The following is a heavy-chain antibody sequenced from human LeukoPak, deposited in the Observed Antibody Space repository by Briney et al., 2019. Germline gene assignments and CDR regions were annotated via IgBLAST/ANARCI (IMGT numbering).Heavy chain of an antibody. D-gene: IGHD3-22*01. Sequence: ASVKVSCKASGYSFTDYYMHWVRQAPGQGLEGMGWINPNSGGTNYAQNFQGRVTLTRGTSISTAYMELSRLRSDDTAVYYCARDRSIYYDSRGYYYVSWGQGTLVTVSS. CDR2: INPNSGGT. J-gene: IGHJ4*02. V-gene: IGHV1-2*02. CDR1: GYSFTDYY. CDR3: ARDRSIYYDSRGYYYVS.